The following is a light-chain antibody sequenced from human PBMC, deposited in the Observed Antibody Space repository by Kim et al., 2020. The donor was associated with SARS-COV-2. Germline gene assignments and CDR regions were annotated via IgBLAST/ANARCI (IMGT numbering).Light chain of an antibody. CDR3: QQLDSSPFT. CDR2: AAS. Sequence: ASVGDRVTVTCRASQDISSNLAWYQQKPGKAPKLLIYAASTLQSGVPSRFSGSGSGTYFTLTITSLQPDDFAIYYCQQLDSSPFTFGPGTKVDIK. V-gene: IGKV1-9*01. J-gene: IGKJ3*01. CDR1: QDISSN.